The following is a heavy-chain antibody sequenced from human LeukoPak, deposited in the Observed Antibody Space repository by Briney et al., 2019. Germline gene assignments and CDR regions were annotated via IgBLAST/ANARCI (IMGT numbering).Heavy chain of an antibody. CDR1: GFSFTSYG. CDR2: ISSSSSYI. J-gene: IGHJ3*02. CDR3: ARDLPGELGRGVFDI. Sequence: GGSLRLSCTDSGFSFTSYGMNWVRQAPGKGLEWVSSISSSSSYIYYADSVKGRFTISRGNAKNSLYLQMNTLRVEDTAVYYCARDLPGELGRGVFDIWGQGTVVTVSS. D-gene: IGHD1-1*01. V-gene: IGHV3-21*01.